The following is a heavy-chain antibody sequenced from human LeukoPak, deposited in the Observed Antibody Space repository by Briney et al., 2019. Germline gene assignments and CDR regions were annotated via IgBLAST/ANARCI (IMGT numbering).Heavy chain of an antibody. J-gene: IGHJ4*02. CDR3: ASLYCGGDCGNY. D-gene: IGHD2-21*02. V-gene: IGHV1-8*01. Sequence: ASVKVSCKASGYTFTSYDINWVRQATGQGLEWMGWMNPNSGNTGYAQKFQGRVTMTRDTSTSTVYMELSSLRSEDTAVYYCASLYCGGDCGNYWGQGTLVTVSS. CDR2: MNPNSGNT. CDR1: GYTFTSYD.